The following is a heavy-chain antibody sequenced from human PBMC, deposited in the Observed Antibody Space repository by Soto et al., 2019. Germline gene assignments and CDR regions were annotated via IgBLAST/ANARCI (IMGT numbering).Heavy chain of an antibody. D-gene: IGHD4-17*01. CDR2: ISAYNGNT. CDR3: ARTVDGMTTVTTDYYYGMDV. J-gene: IGHJ6*02. V-gene: IGHV1-18*01. Sequence: QVPLVQSGAEVKKPGASVKVSCKASGYTFTSYGISWVRQAPGQGLEWMGWISAYNGNTNYAQKLQGRVTMTTDTSTSTAYMELRSLRSDDTAVYYCARTVDGMTTVTTDYYYGMDVWGQGTTVTVSS. CDR1: GYTFTSYG.